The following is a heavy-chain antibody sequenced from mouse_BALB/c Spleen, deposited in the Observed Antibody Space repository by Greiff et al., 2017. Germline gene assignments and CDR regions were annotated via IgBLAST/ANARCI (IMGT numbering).Heavy chain of an antibody. CDR1: GFTFSSYA. CDR2: ISSGGST. V-gene: IGHV5-6-5*01. Sequence: EVMLVESGGGLVKPGGSLKLSCAASGFTFSSYAMSWVRQTPEKRLEWVASISSGGSTYYPDSVKGRFTISRDNARNILYLQMSSLRSEDTAMYYCARGSALAYWGQGTLVTVSA. CDR3: ARGSALAY. J-gene: IGHJ3*01.